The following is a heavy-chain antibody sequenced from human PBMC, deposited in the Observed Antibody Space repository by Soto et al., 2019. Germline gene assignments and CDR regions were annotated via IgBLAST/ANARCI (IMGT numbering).Heavy chain of an antibody. CDR1: GGTFNSYA. CDR3: TRCGILYHSIGYYLGIDGMDV. Sequence: QVQLVQSGAEVKKPESSVRVSCKASGGTFNSYAITWVRQAPGQGLEWMGGTIPMFGTTNYAEKFQGRVTISANDSTNTAYMELSSLRSEDTAVYYCTRCGILYHSIGYYLGIDGMDVWGQGTTVIVSS. V-gene: IGHV1-69*12. J-gene: IGHJ6*02. CDR2: TIPMFGTT. D-gene: IGHD3-22*01.